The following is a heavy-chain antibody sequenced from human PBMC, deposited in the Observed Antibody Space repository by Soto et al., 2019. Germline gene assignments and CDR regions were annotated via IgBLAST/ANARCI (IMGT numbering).Heavy chain of an antibody. CDR2: IYYSGST. J-gene: IGHJ5*02. D-gene: IGHD3-10*01. Sequence: SETLSLTCTVSGGSISSYYWSWIRQPPGKGLEWIGYIYYSGSTNYNPSLKSRGSISVDTSKNQFSLKLSSVTAADTAVSYCARDHGPADGSGNTNWFDPWGQGTLVTVSS. CDR1: GGSISSYY. V-gene: IGHV4-59*01. CDR3: ARDHGPADGSGNTNWFDP.